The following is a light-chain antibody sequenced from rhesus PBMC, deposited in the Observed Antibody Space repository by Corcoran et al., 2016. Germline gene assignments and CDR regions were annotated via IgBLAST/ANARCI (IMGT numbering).Light chain of an antibody. Sequence: DIQMTQSPSSLSASVGDTVTITCQASQGISSWLAWYQLKPGKAPKFLFYTASILQSGVPSRFSGIGSGTDFSLTISSLQPEDFATYYCLQYSSSPLTFGGGTKVEIK. V-gene: IGKV1-22*01. CDR2: TAS. J-gene: IGKJ4*01. CDR3: LQYSSSPLT. CDR1: QGISSW.